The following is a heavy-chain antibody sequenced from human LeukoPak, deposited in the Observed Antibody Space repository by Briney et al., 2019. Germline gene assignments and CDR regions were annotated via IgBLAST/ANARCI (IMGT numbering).Heavy chain of an antibody. Sequence: GGSLRLSCAASGFTFSSYSMNWVRQAPGKGLEWVSVIYSGGSTYYADSVKGRFTISRDNSKNTLYLQMNSLRAEDTAVYYCARGQEFDYWGQGTLVTVSS. J-gene: IGHJ4*02. CDR3: ARGQEFDY. CDR1: GFTFSSYS. CDR2: IYSGGST. V-gene: IGHV3-53*01.